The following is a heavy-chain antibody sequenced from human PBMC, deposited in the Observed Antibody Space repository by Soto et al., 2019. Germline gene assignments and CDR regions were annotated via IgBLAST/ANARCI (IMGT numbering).Heavy chain of an antibody. D-gene: IGHD4-17*01. Sequence: EVQLVESGGDLVQPGGSLRLSCAASGFTFSSYWMHWVRQAPGEGLVWVSRISSDGRSTDHADSVKGRFTISRDNAKNTLYLQMSSLRAEDTAVYFCERVSIGHYGVFDYWGQGTLVTVSS. CDR1: GFTFSSYW. J-gene: IGHJ4*02. V-gene: IGHV3-74*01. CDR3: ERVSIGHYGVFDY. CDR2: ISSDGRST.